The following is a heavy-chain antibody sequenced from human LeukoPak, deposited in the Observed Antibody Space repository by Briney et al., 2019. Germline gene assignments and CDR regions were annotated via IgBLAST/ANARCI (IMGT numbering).Heavy chain of an antibody. D-gene: IGHD4-23*01. V-gene: IGHV1-18*01. CDR2: ISGYNGNT. CDR3: ARGGKGGNPRGVGAFDI. Sequence: ASVKVSCKASGGTFSSYAISWVRQAPGQGLEWMGWISGYNGNTNYVQKLQGRVTMTTDTSTSTAYMELRSLRSDDTAVYYCARGGKGGNPRGVGAFDIWGQGTMVTVSS. CDR1: GGTFSSYA. J-gene: IGHJ3*02.